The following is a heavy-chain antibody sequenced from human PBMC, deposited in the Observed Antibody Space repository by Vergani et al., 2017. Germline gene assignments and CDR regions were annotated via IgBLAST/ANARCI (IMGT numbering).Heavy chain of an antibody. CDR1: GGTFSSYV. CDR3: AREGCSSTSCYVKGWYFDL. J-gene: IGHJ2*01. CDR2: IIPIFGTA. Sequence: QVQLVQSGAEVKKPGSSVKVSCKASGGTFSSYVISWVRQAPGQGLEWMGRIIPIFGTANYAQKFQGRVTITADESTSTAYMELSSLRSEDTAVYYCAREGCSSTSCYVKGWYFDLWGRGTLVTVSS. D-gene: IGHD2-2*01. V-gene: IGHV1-69*13.